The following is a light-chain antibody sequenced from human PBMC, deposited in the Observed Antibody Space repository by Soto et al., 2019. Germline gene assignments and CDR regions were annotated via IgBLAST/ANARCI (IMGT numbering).Light chain of an antibody. CDR1: QSVSSSY. J-gene: IGKJ1*01. Sequence: EIVLTQSPGTLSLSPGERATLSCRASQSVSSSYLAWYQQKPGQAPRLLIYDASNRAPGIPARFSGSGSGTDFTLTISSLEPEDFAVYYCQQRSNRWTFGQGTRVEIK. CDR2: DAS. V-gene: IGKV3D-20*02. CDR3: QQRSNRWT.